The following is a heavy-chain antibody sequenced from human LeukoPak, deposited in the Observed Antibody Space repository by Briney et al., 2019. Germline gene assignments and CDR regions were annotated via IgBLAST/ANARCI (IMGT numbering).Heavy chain of an antibody. CDR2: IRYDGSNK. CDR1: GFTFSSYG. V-gene: IGHV3-30*02. Sequence: GSLRLSCAASGFTFSSYGMHWVRQAPGKGLEWVAFIRYDGSNKYYADSVKGRFTISRDNSKNTLYLQMNSLRAEDTAVYYCAILGYCSSTSCYTEGYFDYWGQGTLVTVSS. D-gene: IGHD2-2*02. J-gene: IGHJ4*02. CDR3: AILGYCSSTSCYTEGYFDY.